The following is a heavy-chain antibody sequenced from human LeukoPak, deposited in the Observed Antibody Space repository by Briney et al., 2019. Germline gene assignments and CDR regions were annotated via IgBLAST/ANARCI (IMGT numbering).Heavy chain of an antibody. CDR2: ISGSGGNT. J-gene: IGHJ4*02. D-gene: IGHD2-15*01. CDR1: GFTFSSYA. V-gene: IGHV3-23*01. Sequence: GGSLRLSCAASGFTFSSYAMSWVRQAPGKGLEWVSTISGSGGNTYYGDSVRGRFTISRDNSNNTLYLQMNSLRAEDTAVYFCAREVVSIPSYFESWGQGTRVTVSS. CDR3: AREVVSIPSYFES.